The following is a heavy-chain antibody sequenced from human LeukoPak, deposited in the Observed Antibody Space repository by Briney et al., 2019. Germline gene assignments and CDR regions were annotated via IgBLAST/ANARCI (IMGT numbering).Heavy chain of an antibody. D-gene: IGHD3-22*01. J-gene: IGHJ3*02. CDR1: GYTFTSYG. V-gene: IGHV1-18*01. Sequence: ASVKVSCKASGYTFTSYGISWVRQAPGQGLEWMGWISAYNGNTNYAQKLQGRVTITADESTSTAYMELSSLRSEDTAVYYCARDQGDYDSSGLNDAFDIWGQGTVVTVSS. CDR3: ARDQGDYDSSGLNDAFDI. CDR2: ISAYNGNT.